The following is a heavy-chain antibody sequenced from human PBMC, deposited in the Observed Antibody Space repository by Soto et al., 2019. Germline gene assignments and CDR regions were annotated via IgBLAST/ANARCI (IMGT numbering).Heavy chain of an antibody. D-gene: IGHD2-2*01. Sequence: SETLSLTCTVSGGSISSGGYYWSWIRQHPGKGLEWIGYIYYSGSTYYNPSLKSRVTISVDTSKNQFSLELSSLRSEDTAVYYCASISSSTSHTYYYYGMDVWGQGTTVTVSS. CDR1: GGSISSGGYY. J-gene: IGHJ6*02. V-gene: IGHV4-31*03. CDR3: ASISSSTSHTYYYYGMDV. CDR2: IYYSGST.